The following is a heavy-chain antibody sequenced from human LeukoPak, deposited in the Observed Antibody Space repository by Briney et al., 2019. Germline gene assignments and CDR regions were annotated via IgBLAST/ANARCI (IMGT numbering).Heavy chain of an antibody. CDR1: GGSISSGDYY. J-gene: IGHJ4*02. Sequence: TPQTLSLTCTVSGGSISSGDYYWSWIRQPPGKGLEWIGYIYYSGSTYYNPSLKSRVTISVDTSKNQFSLKLSSVTAADTAVYYCAREDFGVANYFDYWGQGTLVTVSS. CDR3: AREDFGVANYFDY. D-gene: IGHD3-3*01. CDR2: IYYSGST. V-gene: IGHV4-30-4*08.